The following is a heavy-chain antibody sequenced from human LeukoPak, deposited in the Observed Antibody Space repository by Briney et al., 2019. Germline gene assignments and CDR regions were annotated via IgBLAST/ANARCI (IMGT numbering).Heavy chain of an antibody. Sequence: SETLSLTCTVSGGSISSANYYWSWIRQPAGKGLEWIGEIYHSGSTNYNPSLKSRVTISVDKSKNQFSLKLSSVTAADTAVYYCARMGSYLDYWGQGTLVTVSS. D-gene: IGHD3-10*01. V-gene: IGHV4-61*10. CDR2: IYHSGST. J-gene: IGHJ4*02. CDR3: ARMGSYLDY. CDR1: GGSISSANYY.